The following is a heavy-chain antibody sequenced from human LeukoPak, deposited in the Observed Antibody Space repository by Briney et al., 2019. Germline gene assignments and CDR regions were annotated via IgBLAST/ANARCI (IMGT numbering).Heavy chain of an antibody. J-gene: IGHJ4*02. CDR3: ARGDCSSTSCYYGY. V-gene: IGHV4-34*01. D-gene: IGHD2-2*01. CDR2: INHSGST. CDR1: GGSFSGYY. Sequence: SSETLSPTCAVYGGSFSGYYWSWIRQPPGKGLEWIGEINHSGSTNYNPSLKSRVTISVDTSKNQFSLKLSSVTAADTAVYYCARGDCSSTSCYYGYWGQGTLVTVSS.